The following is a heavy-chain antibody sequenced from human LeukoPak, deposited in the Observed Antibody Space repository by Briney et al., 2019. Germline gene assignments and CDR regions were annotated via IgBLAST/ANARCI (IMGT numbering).Heavy chain of an antibody. J-gene: IGHJ4*02. D-gene: IGHD6-25*01. V-gene: IGHV4-59*08. CDR2: IYYSGST. Sequence: SETLSLTCTVSGGSISSYYWSWIRQPPGKGLEWIGYIYYSGSTNYNPSLKSRVTISVDTSKNQFSLKLSSVTAADTAVYYCASRRYSSGWGLDYWGQGTLVTVSS. CDR3: ASRRYSSGWGLDY. CDR1: GGSISSYY.